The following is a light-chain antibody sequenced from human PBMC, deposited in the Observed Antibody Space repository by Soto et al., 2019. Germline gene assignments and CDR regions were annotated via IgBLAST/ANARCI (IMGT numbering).Light chain of an antibody. Sequence: QSVLTQPPSVSGAPGQRVTISCAGNNSNLGAGYDVHWYQQLPGAAPKLVVFGNRNRPSGVPERFSGSKSGTSASLAITGLQAEDEADYYCQAYDYSLTAFVFGGGTQLTVL. V-gene: IGLV1-40*01. J-gene: IGLJ3*02. CDR2: GNR. CDR1: NSNLGAGYD. CDR3: QAYDYSLTAFV.